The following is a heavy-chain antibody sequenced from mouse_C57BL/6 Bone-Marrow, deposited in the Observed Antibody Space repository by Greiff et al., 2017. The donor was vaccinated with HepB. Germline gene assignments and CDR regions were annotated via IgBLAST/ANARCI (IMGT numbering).Heavy chain of an antibody. CDR1: GYTFTSYW. Sequence: QVHVKQPGAELVKPGASVKMSCKASGYTFTSYWITWVKQRPGQGLEWIGDIYPGSGSTNYNEKFKSKATLTVDTSSSTAYMQLSSLTSEDSAVYYCAGYGYWYFDVWGTGTTVTVSS. CDR2: IYPGSGST. V-gene: IGHV1-55*01. CDR3: AGYGYWYFDV. D-gene: IGHD1-1*02. J-gene: IGHJ1*03.